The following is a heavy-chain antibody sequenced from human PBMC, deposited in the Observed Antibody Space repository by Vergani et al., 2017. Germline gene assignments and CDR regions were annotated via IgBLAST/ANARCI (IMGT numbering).Heavy chain of an antibody. CDR1: GYTFTGYY. D-gene: IGHD3-10*01. CDR3: AREFSGDDNPSGI. J-gene: IGHJ4*02. Sequence: QVQLVQSGAEVKKPGASVKVSCKASGYTFTGYYMHWVRQAPGQGLEWMGWINPNSGGTNYAQKFQGRVTMTKDTSISTAYMELSRLRSDETAVYYCAREFSGDDNPSGIWGQGTLVTVSS. CDR2: INPNSGGT. V-gene: IGHV1-2*02.